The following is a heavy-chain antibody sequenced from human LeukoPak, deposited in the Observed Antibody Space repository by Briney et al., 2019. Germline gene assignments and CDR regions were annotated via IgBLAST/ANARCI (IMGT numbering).Heavy chain of an antibody. J-gene: IGHJ4*02. V-gene: IGHV3-21*01. D-gene: IGHD2/OR15-2a*01. Sequence: GGSLRLSCAASGFTISTYDMNWVRQAPGMGLEWVSSISSGSSDIYYADSVQGRFTISRDNARNSLYLQMNSLRAEDTAVYYCARDEYIRWGQGTLVTVSS. CDR1: GFTISTYD. CDR2: ISSGSSDI. CDR3: ARDEYIR.